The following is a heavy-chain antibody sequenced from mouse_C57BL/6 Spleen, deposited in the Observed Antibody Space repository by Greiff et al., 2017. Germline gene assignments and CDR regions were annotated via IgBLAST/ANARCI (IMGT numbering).Heavy chain of an antibody. J-gene: IGHJ2*01. CDR2: IYPGDGDT. Sequence: QVQLKESGAELVKPGASVKISCKASGYAFSSYWMNWVKQRPGKGLEWIGQIYPGDGDTYYNGKFKGKATLTADKSSSTAYMQLSSLTSEYSAVYFCARGAGGTCYFDYWGQGTTLTVSS. CDR1: GYAFSSYW. D-gene: IGHD3-3*01. V-gene: IGHV1-80*01. CDR3: ARGAGGTCYFDY.